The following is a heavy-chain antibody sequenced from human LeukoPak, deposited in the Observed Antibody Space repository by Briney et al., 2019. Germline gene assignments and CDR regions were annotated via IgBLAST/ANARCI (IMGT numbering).Heavy chain of an antibody. V-gene: IGHV4-59*01. D-gene: IGHD3-22*01. CDR2: IYYSGST. CDR1: GGSISSYY. CDR3: ARLDTYYYDSTPTYAFDI. Sequence: PSETLSLTCTVSGGSISSYYWSWIRQPPGKGLEWIGYIYYSGSTNYNPSLKSRVTISVDTSKNQFSLKLSSVTAADTAVCYCARLDTYYYDSTPTYAFDIWGQGTMVTVSS. J-gene: IGHJ3*02.